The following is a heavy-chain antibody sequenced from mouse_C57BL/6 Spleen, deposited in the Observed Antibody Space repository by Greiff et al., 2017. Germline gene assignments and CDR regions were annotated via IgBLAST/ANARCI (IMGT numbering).Heavy chain of an antibody. CDR1: GYTFTSYW. V-gene: IGHV1-55*01. D-gene: IGHD1-1*01. J-gene: IGHJ4*01. Sequence: QVQLQQPGAELVKPGASVKMSCKASGYTFTSYWITWVKQRPGQGLEWIGDIYPGSGSTNYNEKFKSKATLTVDTSSSTAYMQLSSLTSEDSAVYYCARGTTVVAENYAMGYWGQGTTVSVST. CDR2: IYPGSGST. CDR3: ARGTTVVAENYAMGY.